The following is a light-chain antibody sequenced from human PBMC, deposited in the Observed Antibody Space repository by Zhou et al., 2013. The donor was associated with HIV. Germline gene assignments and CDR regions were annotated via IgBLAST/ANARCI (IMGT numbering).Light chain of an antibody. CDR2: LGS. CDR1: QSLRHSNGYHY. CDR3: MQSIQFPLT. V-gene: IGKV2-28*01. Sequence: IVMTQAPLYLPVSPGESASISCRSSQSLRHSNGYHYMDWYLQKSGQSPHLLVYLGSTRAPGVPDRFSGSGSGTDFTLNISRVEADDVGIYYCMQSIQFPLTFGPGTKVDIK. J-gene: IGKJ3*01.